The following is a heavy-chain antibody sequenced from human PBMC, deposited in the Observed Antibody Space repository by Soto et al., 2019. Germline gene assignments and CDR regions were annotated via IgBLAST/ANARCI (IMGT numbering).Heavy chain of an antibody. V-gene: IGHV4-30-4*01. Sequence: SETLSLTCTVSGGSISSGDYYWSWIRQPPGKGLEWIGYIYYSGSTYYNPSLKSRVTISLDTSKNQFSLKLRSATAADTAVYYCARELTIFGVVIKRGAFDIWGQGTTVTVSS. CDR2: IYYSGST. J-gene: IGHJ3*02. CDR3: ARELTIFGVVIKRGAFDI. CDR1: GGSISSGDYY. D-gene: IGHD3-3*01.